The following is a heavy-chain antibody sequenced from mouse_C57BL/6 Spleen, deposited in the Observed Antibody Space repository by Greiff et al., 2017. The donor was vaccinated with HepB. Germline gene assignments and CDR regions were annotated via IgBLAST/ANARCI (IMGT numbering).Heavy chain of an antibody. CDR2: INPSSGYT. CDR3: ARGGWSVYWYFDV. V-gene: IGHV1-7*01. CDR1: GYTFTSYW. J-gene: IGHJ1*03. D-gene: IGHD3-3*01. Sequence: VQLVESGAELAKPGASVKLSCKASGYTFTSYWMHWVKQRPGQGLEWIGYINPSSGYTKYNQKFKDKATLTADKSSSTAYMQLSSLTYEDSAVYYCARGGWSVYWYFDVWGTGTTVTVSS.